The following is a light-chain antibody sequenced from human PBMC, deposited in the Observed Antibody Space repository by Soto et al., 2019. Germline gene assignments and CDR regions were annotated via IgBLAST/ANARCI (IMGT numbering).Light chain of an antibody. CDR2: TSG. Sequence: IHMTQSPSSLSASVGDRITVTCRASQRITTYVTWYQLNPGEAPKLLISTSGTLQRGVTSRFSGSGSGTDFTLTISGLQPADFATDFCQQTYSTPYTFGQGTRLEIK. CDR3: QQTYSTPYT. J-gene: IGKJ2*01. CDR1: QRITTY. V-gene: IGKV1-39*01.